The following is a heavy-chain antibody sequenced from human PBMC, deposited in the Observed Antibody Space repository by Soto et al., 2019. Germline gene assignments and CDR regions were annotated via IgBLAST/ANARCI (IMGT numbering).Heavy chain of an antibody. Sequence: PSETLSLTCTVSGGSIGGTLSSYYWSWVRQPPGKGLEWIGYIYNSGSTNYNPSLKSRVAISVDTSRNQFSLKLSSVTAADTAVYYCASSYCRGDCHRNFDYWGQGALVTVSS. CDR2: IYNSGST. D-gene: IGHD2-21*02. J-gene: IGHJ4*02. CDR3: ASSYCRGDCHRNFDY. CDR1: GGSIGGTLSSYY. V-gene: IGHV4-59*01.